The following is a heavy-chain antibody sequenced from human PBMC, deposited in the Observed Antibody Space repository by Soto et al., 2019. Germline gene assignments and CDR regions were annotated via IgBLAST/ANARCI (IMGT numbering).Heavy chain of an antibody. CDR2: ISAYNGNT. V-gene: IGHV1-18*01. CDR1: GYTFTSYG. J-gene: IGHJ6*02. D-gene: IGHD2-15*01. Sequence: ASVKVSCKASGYTFTSYGISWVRQAPGQRLEWMGWISAYNGNTNYAQKLQGRVTMTTDTSTSTAYMELRSLRSDDTAVYYCARDHTDIVVVVAATDYYYYGMDVWGQGTTVTVSS. CDR3: ARDHTDIVVVVAATDYYYYGMDV.